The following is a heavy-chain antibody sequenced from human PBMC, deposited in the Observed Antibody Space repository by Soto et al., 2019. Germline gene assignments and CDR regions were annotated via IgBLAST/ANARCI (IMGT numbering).Heavy chain of an antibody. V-gene: IGHV1-69*04. D-gene: IGHD2-21*02. J-gene: IGHJ4*02. CDR3: ARESQGDWPFDY. CDR2: IIPILGIA. Sequence: ASVKVSCKASGGTFSSYTISWVRQAPGQGLEWMGRIIPILGIANYAQKFQGRVTITADKSTSTAYMELSSLRSEDTAVYYCARESQGDWPFDYWGQGTLVTVSS. CDR1: GGTFSSYT.